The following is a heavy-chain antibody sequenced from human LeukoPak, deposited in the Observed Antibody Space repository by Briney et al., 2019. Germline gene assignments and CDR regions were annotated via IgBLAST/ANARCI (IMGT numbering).Heavy chain of an antibody. Sequence: VASVNVSCKASGYTFTGYYMHWVRQAPGQGLEGMGWINSNSGGTNYAQKFQGRVTMTRDTSISTAYMELSRLRSDDTAVYYCARAPSYYYYMDVWGKGTTVTVSS. CDR2: INSNSGGT. V-gene: IGHV1-2*02. CDR3: ARAPSYYYYMDV. J-gene: IGHJ6*03. CDR1: GYTFTGYY.